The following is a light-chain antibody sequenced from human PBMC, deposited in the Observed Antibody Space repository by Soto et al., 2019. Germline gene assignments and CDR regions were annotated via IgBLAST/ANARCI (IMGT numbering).Light chain of an antibody. CDR1: NSDVGGYNY. CDR2: EVS. CDR3: SSYTSISTLYV. Sequence: QSALPQPASVSGSPGQSITISCTGTNSDVGGYNYVSWYQQHPGKAPELMIYEVSLRPAGVSNRFSGSKSDNTASLIISGLQAEDEADYYCSSYTSISTLYVFGTVTKVTVL. J-gene: IGLJ1*01. V-gene: IGLV2-14*01.